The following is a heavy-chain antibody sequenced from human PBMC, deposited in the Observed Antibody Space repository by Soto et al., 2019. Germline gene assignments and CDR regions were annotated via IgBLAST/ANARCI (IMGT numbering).Heavy chain of an antibody. Sequence: QLQLQESGSGLVKPSQTLSLTCAVSGDSISSGGYSWSWIRQPPGKGLEWIGYIYHSGSTYYNPSLKSRVTISVDRSKNQFSLKLSSVTAADTAVYYCARGRYYSNYGTPFNYWGPGTLVTVSS. J-gene: IGHJ4*02. CDR3: ARGRYYSNYGTPFNY. CDR2: IYHSGST. V-gene: IGHV4-30-2*01. D-gene: IGHD4-4*01. CDR1: GDSISSGGYS.